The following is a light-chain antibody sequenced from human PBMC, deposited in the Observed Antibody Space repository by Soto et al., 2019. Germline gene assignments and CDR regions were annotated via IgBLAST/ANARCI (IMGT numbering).Light chain of an antibody. J-gene: IGKJ2*01. CDR1: QSISSSL. CDR3: QQRKT. Sequence: EIVLTQSPGTLSLSPGERATLSCRASQSISSSLLAWYQQRPGQAPRLLIYGASSRATGIPDRFSGSGSGTDFTLTISRLEPEDFAVYYCQQRKTFGQGTNLEIK. V-gene: IGKV3-20*01. CDR2: GAS.